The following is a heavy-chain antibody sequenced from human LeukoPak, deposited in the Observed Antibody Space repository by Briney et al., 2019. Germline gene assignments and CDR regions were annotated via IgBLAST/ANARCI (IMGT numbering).Heavy chain of an antibody. Sequence: PGGSLRLSCAASGFTFSSYWMHWVRQAPGKGLVWVSRIKSDGSSTNYADSVKGRFTISRDNAKNSLYLQMNSLRADDTAVYYCARDYTGGWNDYWGQGTLVTVSS. V-gene: IGHV3-74*01. CDR3: ARDYTGGWNDY. CDR1: GFTFSSYW. D-gene: IGHD7-27*01. CDR2: IKSDGSST. J-gene: IGHJ4*02.